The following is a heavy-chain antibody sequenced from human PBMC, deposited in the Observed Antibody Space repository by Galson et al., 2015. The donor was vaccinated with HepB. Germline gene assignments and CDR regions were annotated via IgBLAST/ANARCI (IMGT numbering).Heavy chain of an antibody. CDR3: ARDLSYYDFWSGSLLFDY. CDR1: GGTFSSYA. J-gene: IGHJ4*02. V-gene: IGHV1-69*10. D-gene: IGHD3-3*01. CDR2: IIPILGIA. Sequence: SVKASCKASGGTFSSYAISWVRQAPGQGLEWMGGIIPILGIANYAQKFQGRVTITADKSTSTAYMELSSLRSEDTAVYYCARDLSYYDFWSGSLLFDYWGQGTLVTVSS.